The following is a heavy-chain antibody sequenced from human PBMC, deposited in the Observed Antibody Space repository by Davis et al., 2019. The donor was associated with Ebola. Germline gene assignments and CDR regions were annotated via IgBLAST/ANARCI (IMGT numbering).Heavy chain of an antibody. D-gene: IGHD2-21*02. V-gene: IGHV3-48*03. Sequence: PGGSLRLSCAASGFTFSSYEMNWVRQAPGKGLEWVSYISSSGSNVYYADSVKGRFTISRDNAKNSLYLQMNSLRAEDTAVYYCATGYCGGDCYSVTHWGQGTLVTVSS. CDR3: ATGYCGGDCYSVTH. CDR2: ISSSGSNV. CDR1: GFTFSSYE. J-gene: IGHJ4*02.